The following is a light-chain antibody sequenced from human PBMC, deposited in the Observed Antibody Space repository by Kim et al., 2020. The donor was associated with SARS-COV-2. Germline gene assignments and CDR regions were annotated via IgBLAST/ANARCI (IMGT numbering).Light chain of an antibody. Sequence: LSPGERATLSCRASERLTSGYLAWYQQKPGQAPSLLIYGAYYRATGIPDRFSGSGSGTDFTLTISRLEPEDFAVYYCQQYGSSPYTFGQGTKLEI. J-gene: IGKJ2*01. CDR1: ERLTSGY. CDR2: GAY. V-gene: IGKV3-20*01. CDR3: QQYGSSPYT.